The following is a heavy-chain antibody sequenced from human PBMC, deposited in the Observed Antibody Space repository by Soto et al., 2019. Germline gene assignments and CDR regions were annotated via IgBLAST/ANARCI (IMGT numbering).Heavy chain of an antibody. J-gene: IGHJ4*02. CDR1: GFPFSNAW. D-gene: IGHD4-17*01. CDR2: IKSKSDGGTT. Sequence: GGSLRLSCAASGFPFSNAWMSWVRQAPGKGLEWVGRIKSKSDGGTTDYAAPVKGRFTIPSDDSKNPLYLQMNCLKTEDTAVYYCTTDYLIRSHTYWGQGTLVTVSS. CDR3: TTDYLIRSHTY. V-gene: IGHV3-15*01.